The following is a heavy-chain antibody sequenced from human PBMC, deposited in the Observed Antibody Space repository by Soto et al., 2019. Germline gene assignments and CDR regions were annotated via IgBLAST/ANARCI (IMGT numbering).Heavy chain of an antibody. D-gene: IGHD5-18*01. CDR2: IIPIFGTA. CDR3: ARGTFDVYTAMVEGYYFDY. V-gene: IGHV1-69*01. J-gene: IGHJ4*02. CDR1: GGTFSSYA. Sequence: QVQLVQSGAEVKKPGSSVKVSCKASGGTFSSYAISWVRQAPGQGLEWMGGIIPIFGTANYAQKFQGRVTITADESTSTAYMELSSLRSEDTAVYYCARGTFDVYTAMVEGYYFDYWGQGTLVTVSS.